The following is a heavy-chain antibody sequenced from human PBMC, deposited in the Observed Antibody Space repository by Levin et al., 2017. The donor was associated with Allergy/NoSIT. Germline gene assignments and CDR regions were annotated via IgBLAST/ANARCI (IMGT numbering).Heavy chain of an antibody. Sequence: PGGSLRLSCAASGFTFSSYSMNWVRQAPGKGLEWVSSISSSSSYIYYADSVKGRFTISRDNAKNSLYLQMNSLRAEDTAVYYCARDFGPGYSGYDSRVYWGQGTLVTVSS. V-gene: IGHV3-21*01. CDR2: ISSSSSYI. CDR3: ARDFGPGYSGYDSRVY. D-gene: IGHD5-12*01. CDR1: GFTFSSYS. J-gene: IGHJ4*02.